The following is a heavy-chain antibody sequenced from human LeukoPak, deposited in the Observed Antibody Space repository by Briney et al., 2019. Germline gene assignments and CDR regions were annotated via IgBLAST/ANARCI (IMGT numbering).Heavy chain of an antibody. CDR2: IYYSGST. J-gene: IGHJ5*02. Sequence: PSETLSLTCTVSGGSISSSSYYWGWIRQPPGKGLEWIGSIYYSGSTYYNPSLKSRVTISVDTSKNQFSLKLSSVTAADTAVYYCARHYGGNWSWFAPWGQGTLVTVSS. V-gene: IGHV4-39*01. CDR3: ARHYGGNWSWFAP. D-gene: IGHD4-23*01. CDR1: GGSISSSSYY.